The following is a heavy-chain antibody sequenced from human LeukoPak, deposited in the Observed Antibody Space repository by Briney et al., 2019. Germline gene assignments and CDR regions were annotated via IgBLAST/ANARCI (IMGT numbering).Heavy chain of an antibody. V-gene: IGHV3-53*01. CDR1: GFTFSSYS. CDR2: IYSDGST. Sequence: PGGSLRLSCAASGFTFSSYSMNWVRQAPGKGLEWVSIIYSDGSTYYADSVKGRFTISRDNSNHTLYLQMNSLRAEDTAVYYCARDSAYDSCGYRFWGQGTLGTVSA. J-gene: IGHJ4*02. D-gene: IGHD3-22*01. CDR3: ARDSAYDSCGYRF.